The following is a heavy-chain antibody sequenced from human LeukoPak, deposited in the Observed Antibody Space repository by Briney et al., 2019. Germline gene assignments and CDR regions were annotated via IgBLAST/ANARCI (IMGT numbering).Heavy chain of an antibody. CDR3: AKDLSFRVVPAAPWYGGDYFDY. CDR1: GFTFSSYG. D-gene: IGHD2-2*01. Sequence: TGGSLRLSCAASGFTFSSYGMHWVRQAPGKGLEWVAFIRYDGSNKYYADSVKGRFTISRDNSKNTLYLQMNSLRAEDTAVYYCAKDLSFRVVPAAPWYGGDYFDYWGQGTLVTVSS. J-gene: IGHJ4*02. CDR2: IRYDGSNK. V-gene: IGHV3-30*02.